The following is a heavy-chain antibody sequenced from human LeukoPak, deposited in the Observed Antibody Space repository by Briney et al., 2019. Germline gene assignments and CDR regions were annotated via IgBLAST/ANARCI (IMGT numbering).Heavy chain of an antibody. CDR1: GSSFSNYW. D-gene: IGHD1-14*01. Sequence: GESLKISCKGSGSSFSNYWIGWVRQMPGKGLEWMGIIFPGDSDTRYSPSFQGQVTISADKSINTSYLQWSSLKVSDTAMYYCARIRWTGIKNWFDPWGQGTLVTVSS. CDR3: ARIRWTGIKNWFDP. V-gene: IGHV5-51*01. CDR2: IFPGDSDT. J-gene: IGHJ5*02.